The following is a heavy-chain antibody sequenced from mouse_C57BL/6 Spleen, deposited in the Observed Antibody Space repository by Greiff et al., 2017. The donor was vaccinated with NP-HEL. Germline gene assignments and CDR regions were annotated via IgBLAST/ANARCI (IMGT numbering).Heavy chain of an antibody. CDR1: GFTFSNYW. J-gene: IGHJ4*01. V-gene: IGHV6-3*01. CDR3: TYGIYAMDY. CDR2: IRLKSDNYAT. D-gene: IGHD2-1*01. Sequence: VQLKESGGGLVQPGGSMKLSCVASGFTFSNYWMNWVRQSPEKGLEWVAQIRLKSDNYATHYAESVKGRFTISRDDSKSSVYLQMNNLRAEDTGIYYCTYGIYAMDYWGQGTSVTVSS.